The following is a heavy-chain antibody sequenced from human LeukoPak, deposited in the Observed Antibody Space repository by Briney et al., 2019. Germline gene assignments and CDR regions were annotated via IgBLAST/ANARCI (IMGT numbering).Heavy chain of an antibody. CDR1: GFTFSNYA. CDR2: ITDSGGTT. Sequence: PGGSLRLSCAASGFTFSNYAMSWVRQAPGKGLEWVATITDSGGTTYYADSVKGRFTISRDNSKNTLYPQMNSLRDEDTAVYYCAKVPYSDYGAGRPPFMDVWGHGTTVAISS. V-gene: IGHV3-23*01. CDR3: AKVPYSDYGAGRPPFMDV. J-gene: IGHJ6*02. D-gene: IGHD3-10*01.